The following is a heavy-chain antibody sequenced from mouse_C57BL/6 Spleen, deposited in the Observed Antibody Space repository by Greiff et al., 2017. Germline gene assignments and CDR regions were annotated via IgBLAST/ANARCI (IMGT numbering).Heavy chain of an antibody. Sequence: QVHVKQPGAELVKPGASVKVSCKASGYTFTSYWMHWVKQRPGQGLEWIGRIHPSDSDTNYNQKFKGKATLTVDKSSSTAYMQLSSLTSEDSAIYYYAMGSSYCAMDYWGQGTTVTVSS. CDR2: IHPSDSDT. V-gene: IGHV1-74*01. J-gene: IGHJ4*01. CDR3: AMGSSYCAMDY. D-gene: IGHD1-3*01. CDR1: GYTFTSYW.